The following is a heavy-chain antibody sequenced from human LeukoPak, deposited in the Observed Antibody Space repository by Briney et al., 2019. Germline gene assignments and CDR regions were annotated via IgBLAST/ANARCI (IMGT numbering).Heavy chain of an antibody. V-gene: IGHV3-30*04. J-gene: IGHJ3*02. CDR1: GFTFSTYA. CDR2: VSYDGSDK. D-gene: IGHD3-22*01. CDR3: ARDVAYYYESSGYYSLGFDI. Sequence: GGSLRLSCAASGFTFSTYAMHWVRQAPGKGLEWMTIVSYDGSDKYHADSVKGRFTISRDNAKNSLFLQMNGLRAEDTAVYYCARDVAYYYESSGYYSLGFDIWGQGTMVTVSS.